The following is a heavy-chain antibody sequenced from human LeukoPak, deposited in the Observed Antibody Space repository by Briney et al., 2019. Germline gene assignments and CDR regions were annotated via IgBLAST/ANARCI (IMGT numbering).Heavy chain of an antibody. CDR2: ISISSSYI. V-gene: IGHV3-21*01. CDR1: GFTFSSYS. Sequence: GGSLRLSCAASGFTFSSYSMNGVRQAPGEGREWVSSISISSSYIYYAESVKGGFTISRDNAKTSLYLQMNGLRAEDTAVYYCASLTTVTTNFQHWGQGTLVTVSS. J-gene: IGHJ1*01. D-gene: IGHD4-17*01. CDR3: ASLTTVTTNFQH.